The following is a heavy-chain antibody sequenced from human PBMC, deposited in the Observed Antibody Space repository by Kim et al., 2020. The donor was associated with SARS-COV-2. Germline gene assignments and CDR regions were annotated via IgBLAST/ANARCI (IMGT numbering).Heavy chain of an antibody. CDR3: ARVQGIAFDY. Sequence: TIYYADSVKGRVTISRDNAKNSLYLQMNSLRAEDTAVYYCARVQGIAFDYWGQGTLVTVSS. V-gene: IGHV3-11*01. D-gene: IGHD6-13*01. CDR2: TI. J-gene: IGHJ4*02.